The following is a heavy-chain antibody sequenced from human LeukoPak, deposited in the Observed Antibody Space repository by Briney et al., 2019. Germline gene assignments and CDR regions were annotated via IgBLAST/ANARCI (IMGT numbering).Heavy chain of an antibody. CDR3: ARLRDDILTGYFDY. Sequence: ASVKVSCKASGDTFTGYYMHWGRQAPGQGLEWMGWINPNSGGTNYAQKFQGRVTMTRDTSISTAYMELSRLRSDDTAVYYCARLRDDILTGYFDYWGQGTLVTVSS. CDR2: INPNSGGT. CDR1: GDTFTGYY. V-gene: IGHV1-2*02. D-gene: IGHD3-9*01. J-gene: IGHJ4*02.